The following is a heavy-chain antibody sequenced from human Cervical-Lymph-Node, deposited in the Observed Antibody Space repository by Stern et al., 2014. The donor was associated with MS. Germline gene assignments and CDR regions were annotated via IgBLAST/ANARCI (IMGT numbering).Heavy chain of an antibody. D-gene: IGHD1-26*01. V-gene: IGHV1-46*01. CDR1: GYTFTSYY. CDR2: INPSGGST. CDR3: ARVGWELLDAFDI. J-gene: IGHJ3*02. Sequence: VQLVESGAEVKKPGASVKVSRKASGYTFTSYYMHWVRQAPGQGLEWMGIINPSGGSTSYAQKFQGRVTMTRDTSTSTVYMELSSLRSEDTAVYYCARVGWELLDAFDIWGQGTMVTVSS.